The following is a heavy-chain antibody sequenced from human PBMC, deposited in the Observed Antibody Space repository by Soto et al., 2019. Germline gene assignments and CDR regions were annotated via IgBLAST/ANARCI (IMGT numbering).Heavy chain of an antibody. CDR3: ARPAVACFVGGAMEG. V-gene: IGHV4-39*01. J-gene: IGHJ6*01. CDR1: GGPLNSYSYY. D-gene: IGHD2-21*01. CDR2: ITYSGIT. Sequence: SETLSLTCTVSGGPLNSYSYYWGWIRQPPGKGLEWLGSITYSGITYYNPSLKSRLTISVYTSKNQFSLKVTSVTAADTAVYSCARPAVACFVGGAMEGWGRVTTGAVSS.